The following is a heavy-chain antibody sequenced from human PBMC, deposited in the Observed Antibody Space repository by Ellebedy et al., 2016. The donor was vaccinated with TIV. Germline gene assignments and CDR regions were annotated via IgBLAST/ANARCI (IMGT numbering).Heavy chain of an antibody. Sequence: SETLSLTCTVSGGSISSYYWSWIRQPPGKGLEWIGYVYYSGSTNYNPSLKSRVTMSVDTSTNQFSLKLSSVTAADTAVYYCARDTIYSEFDSWGQGTLVTVSS. CDR1: GGSISSYY. CDR2: VYYSGST. J-gene: IGHJ4*02. D-gene: IGHD4-11*01. V-gene: IGHV4-59*01. CDR3: ARDTIYSEFDS.